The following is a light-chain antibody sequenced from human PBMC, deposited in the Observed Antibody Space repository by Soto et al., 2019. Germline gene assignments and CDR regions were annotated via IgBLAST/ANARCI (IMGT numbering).Light chain of an antibody. Sequence: QSALTQPSSVSGSPGQSITISCTGTSSVIGGYNYVTWNQQHPGKAPKVVIYEVSNRPLGVSNRFSASKSGNTASLIISGLQADYEADYFCSSYRSTTTFGVFGTGTKVTVL. CDR1: SSVIGGYNY. CDR2: EVS. J-gene: IGLJ1*01. CDR3: SSYRSTTTFGV. V-gene: IGLV2-14*01.